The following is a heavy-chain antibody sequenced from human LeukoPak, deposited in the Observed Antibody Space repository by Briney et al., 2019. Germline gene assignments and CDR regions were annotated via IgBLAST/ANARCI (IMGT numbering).Heavy chain of an antibody. D-gene: IGHD5-18*01. V-gene: IGHV4-34*01. CDR3: ARGGDTANWFDP. Sequence: SETLSLTCGVYGGSLTGYYWSWIRQPPGKGLEWIGSIYYSGSTYYNPSLKSRVTISVDTSKNQFSLKLSSVTAADTAVYYCARGGDTANWFDPWGQGTLVTVSS. J-gene: IGHJ5*02. CDR2: IYYSGST. CDR1: GGSLTGYY.